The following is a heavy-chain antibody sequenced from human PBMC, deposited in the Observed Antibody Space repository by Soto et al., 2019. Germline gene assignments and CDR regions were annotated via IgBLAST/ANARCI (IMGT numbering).Heavy chain of an antibody. CDR3: ARDQVAGTFYFDY. CDR2: INSRTGTT. Sequence: QVQLVQSGAEVRKPGASVKVSCKASGYTFTSQYMHWVRQAPGQGLEWMGEINSRTGTTNFSQKFKGRVTLTRDTSTSTVYMELSSLTSYDTAVYYCARDQVAGTFYFDYWGQGTLVTVSS. CDR1: GYTFTSQY. J-gene: IGHJ4*02. D-gene: IGHD2-15*01. V-gene: IGHV1-46*01.